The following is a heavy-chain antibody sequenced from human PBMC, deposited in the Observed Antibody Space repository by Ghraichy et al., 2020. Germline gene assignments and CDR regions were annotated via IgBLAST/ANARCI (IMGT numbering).Heavy chain of an antibody. CDR1: GFTVSSNY. CDR2: IYSGGNT. V-gene: IGHV3-66*01. CDR3: AREKIVVVPAAIRDEGDYYYYYGMDV. Sequence: GGSLRLSCAASGFTVSSNYMSWVRQAPGKGLEWVSVIYSGGNTYYADSVKGRFTISRDNSKNRLYLQMNSLRAEDTAVYYCAREKIVVVPAAIRDEGDYYYYYGMDVWGQGTTVTVSS. D-gene: IGHD2-2*02. J-gene: IGHJ6*02.